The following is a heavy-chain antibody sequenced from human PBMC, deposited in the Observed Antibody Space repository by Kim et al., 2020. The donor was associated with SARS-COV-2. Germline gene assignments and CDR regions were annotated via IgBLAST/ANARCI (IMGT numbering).Heavy chain of an antibody. V-gene: IGHV1-2*06. J-gene: IGHJ6*02. CDR2: INPNSGGT. CDR1: GYTFTGYY. CDR3: ARGDITMIVGARMDV. D-gene: IGHD3-22*01. Sequence: ASVKVSCKASGYTFTGYYIHWVRQAPGQGLEWMGRINPNSGGTNYAQKFQGRVTMTRDTSISTAYMELSRLRSDDTAVYYCARGDITMIVGARMDVWGQGTTVTVSS.